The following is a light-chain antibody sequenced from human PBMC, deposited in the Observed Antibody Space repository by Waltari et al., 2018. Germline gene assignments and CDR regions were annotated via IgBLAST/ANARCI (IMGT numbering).Light chain of an antibody. CDR1: QCLLQTVDGNTY. J-gene: IGKJ1*01. CDR2: KIC. CDR3: MQTSQLPWT. Sequence: DIVMTQTPRSSPVTLGQPASISCSSSQCLLQTVDGNTYLSWLHQRPGQPPRLLFCKICNRFSGVPERCSGSGAGTDFTLKITRVEAEDVGMYYCMQTSQLPWTLGQGTEVEIK. V-gene: IGKV2-24*01.